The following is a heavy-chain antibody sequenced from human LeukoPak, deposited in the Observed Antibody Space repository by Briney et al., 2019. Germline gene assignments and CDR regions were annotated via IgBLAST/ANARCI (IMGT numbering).Heavy chain of an antibody. Sequence: SETLSLTCTVSGGSVSSFYWSWIRQPPGKGLEYIGYIYYIGITNYNPSLKSRVTISVDTSKNQFSLKLSSVTAADTAVYCCARGARRVVVVAATRSGGWFDPWGQGTLVTVSS. J-gene: IGHJ5*02. CDR3: ARGARRVVVVAATRSGGWFDP. CDR1: GGSVSSFY. D-gene: IGHD2-15*01. CDR2: IYYIGIT. V-gene: IGHV4-59*02.